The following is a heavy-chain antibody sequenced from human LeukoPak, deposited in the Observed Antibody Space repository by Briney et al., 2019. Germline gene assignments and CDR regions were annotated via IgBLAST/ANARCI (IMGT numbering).Heavy chain of an antibody. CDR2: IYTSGST. Sequence: SETLSLTCTVSGGSISSYYWSWIRQPAGKGLEWIGRIYTSGSTNYNPSLKSRVTMSVDTSKNQFSLKLSSVTAADTAVYYCARDTTGTGFYYYYMDVWVKGTTVTVSS. V-gene: IGHV4-4*07. D-gene: IGHD1-1*01. CDR3: ARDTTGTGFYYYYMDV. J-gene: IGHJ6*03. CDR1: GGSISSYY.